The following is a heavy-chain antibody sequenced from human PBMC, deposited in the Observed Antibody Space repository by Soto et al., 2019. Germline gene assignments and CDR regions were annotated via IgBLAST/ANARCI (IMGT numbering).Heavy chain of an antibody. CDR1: GDSVSSNSAA. V-gene: IGHV6-1*01. Sequence: CAISGDSVSSNSAAWNWIRQSPSRGLEWLGRTYYRSKWYNDYAVSVKSRITINPDTSKNQFSLQLNSVTPEDTAVYYCAREGIAERSPYYYGMDVWGQGTTVTVSS. CDR2: TYYRSKWYN. J-gene: IGHJ6*02. CDR3: AREGIAERSPYYYGMDV. D-gene: IGHD6-13*01.